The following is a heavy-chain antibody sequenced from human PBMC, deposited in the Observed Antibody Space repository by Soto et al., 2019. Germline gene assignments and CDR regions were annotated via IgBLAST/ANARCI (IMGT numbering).Heavy chain of an antibody. CDR3: AREWNYYFDY. CDR2: ISYDGSNK. J-gene: IGHJ4*02. D-gene: IGHD1-7*01. V-gene: IGHV3-30-3*01. Sequence: QVQLVESGGGVVQPGRSLRLSCAASGFTFSSYAMHWVRQAPGKGLEWVAVISYDGSNKYYADSVKGRFTISRDNSKNTLYLQMNSLRAEVTAVYYCAREWNYYFDYWGQGTLVTVSS. CDR1: GFTFSSYA.